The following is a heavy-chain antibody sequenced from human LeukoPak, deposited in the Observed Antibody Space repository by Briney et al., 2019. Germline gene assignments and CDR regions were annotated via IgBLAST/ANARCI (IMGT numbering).Heavy chain of an antibody. V-gene: IGHV4-39*07. Sequence: SETLSLTCSVSGGSISSYYWGWIRQPPGKGLEWIGSIYYSGSTYYNPSLKSRVTISVDTSKNQFSLKLSSVTAADTAVYYCARERYCSGGSCYLDAFDIWGQGTMVTVSS. CDR3: ARERYCSGGSCYLDAFDI. CDR1: GGSISSYY. CDR2: IYYSGST. D-gene: IGHD2-15*01. J-gene: IGHJ3*02.